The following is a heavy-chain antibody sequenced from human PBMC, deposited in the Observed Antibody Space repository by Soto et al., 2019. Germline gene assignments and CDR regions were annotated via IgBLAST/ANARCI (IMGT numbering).Heavy chain of an antibody. CDR1: GHTFSTYD. V-gene: IGHV1-8*01. D-gene: IGHD6-25*01. J-gene: IGHJ4*02. CDR2: MNPNNGNT. CDR3: ARIKERSGPFYFDY. Sequence: ASVKVSCKASGHTFSTYDINWVRQATGQGLEWMGGMNPNNGNTGYAQKFQSRVTKTRNTFISTAYLELSGLKYEDTAVYYCARIKERSGPFYFDYWGQGTLVTVSS.